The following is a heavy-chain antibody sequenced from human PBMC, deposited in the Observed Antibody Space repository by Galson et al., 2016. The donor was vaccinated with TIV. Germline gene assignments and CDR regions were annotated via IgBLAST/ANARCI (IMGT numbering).Heavy chain of an antibody. V-gene: IGHV1-69*13. CDR3: TCHSGYHYVNEYFHH. CDR2: TIAIFATV. J-gene: IGHJ1*01. Sequence: SVKVSCKASGGIFRSQAISWVRQAPGQGLEWMGGTIAIFATVTYAQKFQHRLSITADESTSTSYMELSSLTSEDTAVYYCTCHSGYHYVNEYFHHWGQGTLVTVSS. D-gene: IGHD3-22*01. CDR1: GGIFRSQA.